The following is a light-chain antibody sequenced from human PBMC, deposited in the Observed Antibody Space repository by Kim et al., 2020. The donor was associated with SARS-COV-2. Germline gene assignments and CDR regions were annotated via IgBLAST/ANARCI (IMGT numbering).Light chain of an antibody. CDR3: QQYNNWPLT. CDR1: QSVGSN. CDR2: GAS. Sequence: SVTPGERATLSGRARQSVGSNLAWYQQNPGQAPRLLIYGASTRATDVPARFSGSGSGTDFTLTISSLQSEDFAVYYCQQYNNWPLTFGGGTKLEI. V-gene: IGKV3-15*01. J-gene: IGKJ4*01.